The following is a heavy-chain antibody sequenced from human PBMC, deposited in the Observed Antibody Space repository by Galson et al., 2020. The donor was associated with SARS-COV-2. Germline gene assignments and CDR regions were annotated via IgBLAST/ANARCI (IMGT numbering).Heavy chain of an antibody. CDR1: GCSISSSSYY. J-gene: IGHJ6*02. CDR3: AGEVVAATRSVYYGMDV. CDR2: IYYSGST. Sequence: SETLSITCTVAGCSISSSSYYWGWIRQPPGKGLEWIGSIYYSGSTYYNPSLKSRVTISVDTSKNQFSLKLSSVTAADTAVYYCAGEVVAATRSVYYGMDVWGQGTTVTVSS. V-gene: IGHV4-39*01. D-gene: IGHD2-15*01.